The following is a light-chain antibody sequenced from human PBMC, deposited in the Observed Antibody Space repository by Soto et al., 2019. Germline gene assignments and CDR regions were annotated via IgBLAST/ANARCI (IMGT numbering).Light chain of an antibody. CDR3: QHYDHWPLT. CDR1: QSVRSN. Sequence: EIVLTQSPATLSLSPGERATLSCRASQSVRSNLAWLQQKPGQAPRLLIYAASTRATGVPARFSGSGSGTDFTLTISSLQSEDFAVYYCQHYDHWPLTSGQGTKVDIK. V-gene: IGKV3-15*01. J-gene: IGKJ1*01. CDR2: AAS.